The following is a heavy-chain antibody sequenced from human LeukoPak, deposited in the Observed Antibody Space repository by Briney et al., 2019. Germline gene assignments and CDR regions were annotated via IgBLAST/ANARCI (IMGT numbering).Heavy chain of an antibody. V-gene: IGHV3-30*04. D-gene: IGHD3-10*01. CDR1: GFTFNTYS. J-gene: IGHJ6*02. CDR2: ISYDGSNK. Sequence: PGGSLRLSCAASGFTFNTYSMHWVRQAPGKGLEWVAVISYDGSNKYYADSVKGRFTISRDNSKNTLYLQMNSLRAEDTAVYYCAKDQVIKSWFGELFYYYYGMDVWGQGTTVTVSS. CDR3: AKDQVIKSWFGELFYYYYGMDV.